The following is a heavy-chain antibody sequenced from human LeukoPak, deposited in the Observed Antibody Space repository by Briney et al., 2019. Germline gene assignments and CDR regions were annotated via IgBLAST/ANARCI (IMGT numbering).Heavy chain of an antibody. V-gene: IGHV1-24*01. D-gene: IGHD3-22*01. CDR1: GYTLTELS. CDR2: FDPEDGET. J-gene: IGHJ6*03. Sequence: ASVKVSCKVSGYTLTELSMHWVRQAPGKGLEWMGGFDPEDGETIYAQKFQGRVTMTRDMSTSTVYMELSSLRSEDTAVYYCARDTYYYDSSGYYSGYYYYYMDVWGKGTTVTVSS. CDR3: ARDTYYYDSSGYYSGYYYYYMDV.